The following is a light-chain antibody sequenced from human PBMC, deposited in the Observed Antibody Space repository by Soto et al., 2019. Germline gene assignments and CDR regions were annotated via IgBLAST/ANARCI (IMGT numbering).Light chain of an antibody. V-gene: IGKV3-15*01. CDR1: QSVRSN. CDR3: QQYNDWPLT. J-gene: IGKJ1*01. CDR2: GAF. Sequence: EVVMTQSPATLSVSPGERVTLSCRASQSVRSNLAWYQQKPGQAPSLLIYGAFTRATGIPARFSGTGSGTEFTLTISSLQSEDFALYYCQQYNDWPLTFGQGTKVDI.